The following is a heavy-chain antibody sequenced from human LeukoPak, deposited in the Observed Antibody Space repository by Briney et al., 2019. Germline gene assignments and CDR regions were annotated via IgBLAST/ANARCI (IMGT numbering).Heavy chain of an antibody. J-gene: IGHJ4*02. V-gene: IGHV3-48*03. Sequence: PGGSLRLSCAASGFTFSSYEMSWVRQAPGKGLEWVSHISSSGVGRYYADSVKGRFTISRDNAKNSLYLQMNSLRADDTGIYYCARGAVAGLYYFDYWGKGTLVTVSS. D-gene: IGHD6-19*01. CDR1: GFTFSSYE. CDR3: ARGAVAGLYYFDY. CDR2: ISSSGVGR.